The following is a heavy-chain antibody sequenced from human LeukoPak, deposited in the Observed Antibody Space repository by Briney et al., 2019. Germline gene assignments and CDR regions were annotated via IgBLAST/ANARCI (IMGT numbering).Heavy chain of an antibody. Sequence: SETLSLTCTVSGGSISSYYWSWIRQPAGKGLEWIGRIYTSGSTNYNPSLKSRVTMSVDTSKNRFSLKLSSVTAADTAVYYCARVDGYGSGSYYNWFDPWGQGTLVTVSS. CDR2: IYTSGST. D-gene: IGHD3-10*01. CDR1: GGSISSYY. CDR3: ARVDGYGSGSYYNWFDP. J-gene: IGHJ5*02. V-gene: IGHV4-4*07.